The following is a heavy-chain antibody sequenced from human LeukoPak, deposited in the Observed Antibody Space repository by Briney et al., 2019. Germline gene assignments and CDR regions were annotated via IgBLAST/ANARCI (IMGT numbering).Heavy chain of an antibody. Sequence: GESLRLSCAASGFTFSSYAMSWVRQAPGKGLEWVSAISGSGGSTYYADSVKGRFTISRDNSKNTLYLQMNSLRAEDTAVYYCAKAPLGDGYNYWFDPWGQGTLVTVSS. D-gene: IGHD5-24*01. CDR2: ISGSGGST. J-gene: IGHJ5*02. CDR3: AKAPLGDGYNYWFDP. CDR1: GFTFSSYA. V-gene: IGHV3-23*01.